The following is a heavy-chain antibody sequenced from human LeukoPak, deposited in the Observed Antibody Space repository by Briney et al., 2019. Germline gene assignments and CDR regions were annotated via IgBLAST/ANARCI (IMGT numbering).Heavy chain of an antibody. CDR3: ASRTAMGDY. J-gene: IGHJ4*02. V-gene: IGHV4-39*01. CDR2: IYYSGST. CDR1: GGSISRSSYY. D-gene: IGHD5-18*01. Sequence: PSETLSLTCTVSGGSISRSSYYWGWIRQPPGKGLEWIGSIYYSGSTYYNPSLKSRVTISVDTSKNQFSLKLSSVTAADTAVYYCASRTAMGDYWGQGTLVTVSS.